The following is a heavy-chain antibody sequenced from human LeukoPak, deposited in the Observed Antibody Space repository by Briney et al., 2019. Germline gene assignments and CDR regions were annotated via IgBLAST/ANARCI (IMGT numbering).Heavy chain of an antibody. V-gene: IGHV4-38-2*02. D-gene: IGHD2-21*01. Sequence: SETLSLTCTVSGYSISSGYYWGWIRQPPGKGLEWIGSIYHSGSTYYNPSLKSRVTISVDTSKNQFSQKLSSVTAADTAVYYCARRVGVALDYWGQGTLVTVFS. CDR1: GYSISSGYY. J-gene: IGHJ4*02. CDR3: ARRVGVALDY. CDR2: IYHSGST.